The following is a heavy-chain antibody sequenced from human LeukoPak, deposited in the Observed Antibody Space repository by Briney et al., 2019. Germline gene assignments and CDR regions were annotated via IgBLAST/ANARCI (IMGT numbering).Heavy chain of an antibody. V-gene: IGHV3-74*01. D-gene: IGHD7-27*01. J-gene: IGHJ4*02. CDR2: INSDGSST. CDR1: GFTFSSYW. Sequence: GGSLRLSCAASGFTFSSYWMHWVRQAPGKGLVWVSRINSDGSSTSYADSVKGRFTISRDNAKNTLYLQMNSLRAEDTAVYYCAKDRKIGRLGIIDYWGQGTLVTVSS. CDR3: AKDRKIGRLGIIDY.